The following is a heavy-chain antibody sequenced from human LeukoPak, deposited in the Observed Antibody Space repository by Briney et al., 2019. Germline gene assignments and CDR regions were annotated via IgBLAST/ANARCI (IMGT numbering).Heavy chain of an antibody. CDR1: GLNFRSYS. J-gene: IGHJ4*02. CDR3: ARDHGGSYSY. Sequence: GWALRLSCAASGLNFRSYSMNWVRQAPGKGLEGVSYISSFSGTIDYADSVKGRFTISRGNAQNSLYMQMKSLSVEDTAVYFCARDHGGSYSYWGQGTLVTVSS. D-gene: IGHD3-10*01. V-gene: IGHV3-48*01. CDR2: ISSFSGTI.